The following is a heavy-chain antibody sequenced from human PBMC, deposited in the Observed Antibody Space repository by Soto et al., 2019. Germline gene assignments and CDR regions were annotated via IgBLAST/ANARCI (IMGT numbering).Heavy chain of an antibody. CDR3: EKGVVQATQPRYYFYGMDV. Sequence: GGSLRLSCAASGFNFAEYAMHWVRQIPGKXLEWVSGISWDGGRIGNADSVKGRFTISRDNAKKSLFLQMNSLRPEDRALYYREKGVVQATQPRYYFYGMDVWGQGATVTVSS. CDR2: ISWDGGRI. V-gene: IGHV3-9*01. CDR1: GFNFAEYA. J-gene: IGHJ6*02. D-gene: IGHD1-1*01.